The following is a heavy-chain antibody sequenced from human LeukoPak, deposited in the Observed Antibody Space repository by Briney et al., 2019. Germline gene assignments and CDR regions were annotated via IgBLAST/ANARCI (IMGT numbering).Heavy chain of an antibody. CDR1: GGTFSSYA. D-gene: IGHD2-15*01. V-gene: IGHV1-69*06. J-gene: IGHJ6*03. CDR3: ARARPDCSGGSCYPNDLYYYYYMDV. CDR2: IIPIFGTA. Sequence: SVKVSCKASGGTFSSYAISWVRQAPGQGLEWMGGIIPIFGTANYAQKFQGRVTITADKSTSTAYMELSSLRSEDTAVYYCARARPDCSGGSCYPNDLYYYYYMDVWGKGTTVTVSS.